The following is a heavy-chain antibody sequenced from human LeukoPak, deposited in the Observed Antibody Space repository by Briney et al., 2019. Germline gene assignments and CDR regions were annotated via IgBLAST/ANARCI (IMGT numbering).Heavy chain of an antibody. Sequence: GGSLRLSCSASGFTFSNFAMHWVRQAPGKGLEWVAFISDNGRRTYYLESVKGLFTISRDDSKNTLYLQMNSLRVEDTAAYYCARDRIGKYSIDYWGQGTLVTVSS. CDR3: ARDRIGKYSIDY. V-gene: IGHV3-30*04. D-gene: IGHD2-15*01. CDR1: GFTFSNFA. CDR2: ISDNGRRT. J-gene: IGHJ4*02.